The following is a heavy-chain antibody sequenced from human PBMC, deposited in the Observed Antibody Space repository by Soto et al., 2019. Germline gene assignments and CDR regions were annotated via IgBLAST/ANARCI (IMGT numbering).Heavy chain of an antibody. CDR1: GGSFSGYY. D-gene: IGHD6-13*01. CDR2: INHSGST. V-gene: IGHV4-34*01. CDR3: ARTLVPHYYYSSGMDV. J-gene: IGHJ6*02. Sequence: SETLSLTCAVYGGSFSGYYWSWIRQPPGKGLEWIGEINHSGSTNYNPSLKSRVTISVDTSKNQFSLKLSPVTAADTAVYYCARTLVPHYYYSSGMDVWGQGTRATV.